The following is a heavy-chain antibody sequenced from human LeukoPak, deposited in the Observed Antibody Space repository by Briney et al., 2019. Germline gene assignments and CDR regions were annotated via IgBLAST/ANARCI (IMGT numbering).Heavy chain of an antibody. V-gene: IGHV1-46*01. CDR3: ARGQYDFWSGYSSTRGVFGY. CDR2: INPSGGST. Sequence: ASVKVPCEASGYTFTSYYMHWERQAPGQGLEWMGIINPSGGSTSYAQKFQGRVTMTRDTSTSTVYMELSSLRSEDTAVYYCARGQYDFWSGYSSTRGVFGYWGQGTLVTVSS. CDR1: GYTFTSYY. D-gene: IGHD3-3*01. J-gene: IGHJ4*02.